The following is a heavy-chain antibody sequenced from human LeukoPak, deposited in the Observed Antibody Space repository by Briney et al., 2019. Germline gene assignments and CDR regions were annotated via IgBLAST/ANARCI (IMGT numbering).Heavy chain of an antibody. Sequence: GASVKVSCKASGGTFSSYAISWVRQAPGQGLEWMGGIIPIFGTANYAQKFQGRVTITADESTSTAYMELSSLRSEDTAVYYCARAWGYGGNSGRGNYMDVWGKGTTVTVSS. CDR1: GGTFSSYA. D-gene: IGHD4-23*01. V-gene: IGHV1-69*13. CDR3: ARAWGYGGNSGRGNYMDV. J-gene: IGHJ6*03. CDR2: IIPIFGTA.